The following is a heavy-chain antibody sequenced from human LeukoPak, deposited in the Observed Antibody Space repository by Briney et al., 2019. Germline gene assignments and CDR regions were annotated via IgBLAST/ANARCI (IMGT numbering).Heavy chain of an antibody. CDR2: IYYSGST. J-gene: IGHJ4*02. D-gene: IGHD3-10*01. Sequence: SETESLTCSVWSGSMNICYWRWIRQPPGKGLEWIGYIYYSGSTNSNPSLKSRVTISVDTSKNHFSLKLGSVTAADTAVYYCARDSEGNDFDYWGQGTLVTVSS. CDR1: SGSMNICY. V-gene: IGHV4-59*01. CDR3: ARDSEGNDFDY.